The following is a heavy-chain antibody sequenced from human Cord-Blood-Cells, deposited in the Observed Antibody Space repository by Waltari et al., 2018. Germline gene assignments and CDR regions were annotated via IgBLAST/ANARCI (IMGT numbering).Heavy chain of an antibody. Sequence: QVQLVAAGGGVVQPGRSLRLSCAASGFTFSSYGMHWLPEAPGKGLVWGEVISYDGSKEYDGDSEEGRFTIPRANFKNTLYWQMNSLRAEDTVVYYCAKGGLRFLEWLLYYFDYWGQGTLVTVSS. V-gene: IGHV3-30*18. CDR3: AKGGLRFLEWLLYYFDY. CDR2: ISYDGSKE. J-gene: IGHJ4*02. CDR1: GFTFSSYG. D-gene: IGHD3-3*01.